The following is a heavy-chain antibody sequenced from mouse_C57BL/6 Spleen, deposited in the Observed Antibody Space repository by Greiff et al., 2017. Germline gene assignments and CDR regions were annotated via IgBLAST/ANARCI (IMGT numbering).Heavy chain of an antibody. D-gene: IGHD1-1*01. CDR3: ARGTVVENYYAMDY. J-gene: IGHJ4*01. CDR1: GYTFTSYW. Sequence: QVQLQQPGAELVMPGASVKLSCKASGYTFTSYWMHWVKQRPGQGLEWIGEIDPSDSYTNYNQKFKGKSTLTVDKSSSTAYMQLSSLTSEDSAVYYCARGTVVENYYAMDYWGQGTSVTVSS. V-gene: IGHV1-69*01. CDR2: IDPSDSYT.